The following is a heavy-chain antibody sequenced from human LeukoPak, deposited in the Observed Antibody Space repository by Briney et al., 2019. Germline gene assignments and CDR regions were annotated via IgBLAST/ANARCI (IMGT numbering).Heavy chain of an antibody. CDR2: IYPGDSDN. CDR3: GRPRDGYNSFDY. Sequence: GESLKTSCKGSGYSFTSYWIGWVRQMPGKGLEWMGIIYPGDSDNRYSPSFQGQVTISADKCISTAYLQWSSLEAPGTAIVLRGRPRDGYNSFDYWGQGTLVTVYS. J-gene: IGHJ4*02. V-gene: IGHV5-51*01. D-gene: IGHD5-24*01. CDR1: GYSFTSYW.